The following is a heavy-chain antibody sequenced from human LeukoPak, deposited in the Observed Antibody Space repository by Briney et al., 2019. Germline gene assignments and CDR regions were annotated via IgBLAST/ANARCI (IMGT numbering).Heavy chain of an antibody. Sequence: GGSLRLSCAASGFTFSSYAMSWVRQAPGKGLEWVSAISGSGGSTYYADSVKGRLTIPRDNSKNTLYLQMNSLRAEDTAVYYCAKGLGAGTTLDAFDIWGQGTMVTVSS. V-gene: IGHV3-23*01. D-gene: IGHD1-1*01. CDR1: GFTFSSYA. J-gene: IGHJ3*02. CDR3: AKGLGAGTTLDAFDI. CDR2: ISGSGGST.